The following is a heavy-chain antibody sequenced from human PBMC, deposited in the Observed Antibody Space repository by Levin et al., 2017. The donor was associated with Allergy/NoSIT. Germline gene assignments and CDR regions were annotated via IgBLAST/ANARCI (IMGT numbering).Heavy chain of an antibody. CDR3: ARDRGWYSFDY. V-gene: IGHV3-7*04. J-gene: IGHJ4*02. CDR2: INQDGSQR. CDR1: GFTFHTSW. Sequence: PGGSLRLSCTDSGFTFHTSWMDWVRQAPGKGLEWVANINQDGSQRYYVDSVKGRFTISRDNAKNSLYLQMNGLRAEDTAVYYCARDRGWYSFDYWGQGTLVTVSS. D-gene: IGHD6-19*01.